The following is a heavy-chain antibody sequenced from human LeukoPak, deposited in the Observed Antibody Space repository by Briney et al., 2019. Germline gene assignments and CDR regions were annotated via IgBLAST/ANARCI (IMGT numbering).Heavy chain of an antibody. CDR1: GFTFSTYS. CDR2: ISTNGGST. Sequence: PGGSLRLSCSASGFTFSTYSIHWVRQAPGKALEYVSGISTNGGSTYYADSVKGRFTISRDNSKNTLYLQMSSLRAEDTAVYYCVKGSYYGSGSRPTFDYWGQGTLLTVSS. CDR3: VKGSYYGSGSRPTFDY. V-gene: IGHV3-64D*06. D-gene: IGHD3-10*01. J-gene: IGHJ4*02.